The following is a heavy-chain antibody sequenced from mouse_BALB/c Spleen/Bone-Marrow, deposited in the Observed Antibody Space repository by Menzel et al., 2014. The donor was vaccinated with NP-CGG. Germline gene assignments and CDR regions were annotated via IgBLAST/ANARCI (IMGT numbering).Heavy chain of an antibody. CDR2: IFPGSGNT. D-gene: IGHD2-14*01. V-gene: IGHV1-66*01. CDR3: AKRDKYDDYAMDY. J-gene: IGHJ4*01. Sequence: QVQLKESGPELVKPGASVKISCKASGYSFTSYYIHWVKQRPGQGLEWIGWIFPGSGNTKYNEKFKGKATLTADTSSSTAYMQLSSLTSEDSAVYFCAKRDKYDDYAMDYWGQGTSVTVSP. CDR1: GYSFTSYY.